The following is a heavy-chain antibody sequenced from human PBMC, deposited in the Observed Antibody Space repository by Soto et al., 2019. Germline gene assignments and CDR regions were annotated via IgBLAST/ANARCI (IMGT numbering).Heavy chain of an antibody. Sequence: PGGSLRLSCAASGFTFSSYWMHWFRQAPGKGLVWVSRINSDGGGTTYADSVNGRFTISRDNSKNTVYLQMNSLRVEDTAVYYCVKDHCGGDCYSEPYFDFWGRGSQVTVSS. CDR2: INSDGGGT. D-gene: IGHD2-21*02. CDR3: VKDHCGGDCYSEPYFDF. V-gene: IGHV3-74*01. CDR1: GFTFSSYW. J-gene: IGHJ4*02.